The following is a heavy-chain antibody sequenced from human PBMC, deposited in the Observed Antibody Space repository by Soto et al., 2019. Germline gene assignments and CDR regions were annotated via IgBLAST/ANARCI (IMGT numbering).Heavy chain of an antibody. CDR3: ARGVYDSRRFDY. D-gene: IGHD3-22*01. J-gene: IGHJ4*02. CDR1: GFTFSSFS. Sequence: EVQLVESGGGLVKPGGSLRLSCAGSGFTFSSFSMSWVRQAPGKGLDWVSSISSSSTYIHYADSVKGRFTITRDNAKNSLYLQMNSLRAEDKAVYYCARGVYDSRRFDYWGQGSLVTVSS. V-gene: IGHV3-21*01. CDR2: ISSSSTYI.